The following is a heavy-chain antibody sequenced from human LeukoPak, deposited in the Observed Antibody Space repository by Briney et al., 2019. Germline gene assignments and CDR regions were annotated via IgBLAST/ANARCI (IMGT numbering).Heavy chain of an antibody. CDR3: ARNGDREQPYYFDY. J-gene: IGHJ4*02. CDR1: GGTFSSYA. D-gene: IGHD1-26*01. Sequence: GASVKVSCKASGGTFSSYAISWVRQAPGQGLEWMGRIIPILGIANYAQKFQGRVTITADKSTSTAYMELSSLRSEGTAVYYCARNGDREQPYYFDYWGQGTLVTVSS. V-gene: IGHV1-69*04. CDR2: IIPILGIA.